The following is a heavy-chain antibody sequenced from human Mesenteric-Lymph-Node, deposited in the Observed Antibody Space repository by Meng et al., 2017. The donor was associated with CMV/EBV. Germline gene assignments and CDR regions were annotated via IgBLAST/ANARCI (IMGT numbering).Heavy chain of an antibody. V-gene: IGHV3-21*01. CDR2: ISSSNNYR. CDR3: ATLNYFDP. Sequence: SLSSSCAASGFTFSAYNMHWVRQAPGKGLEWVSSISSSNNYRNYADSVKGRFTISRDNAKNSLYLQMDSLRVEDTAVYYCATLNYFDPWGQGTLVTVSS. D-gene: IGHD4-11*01. J-gene: IGHJ5*02. CDR1: GFTFSAYN.